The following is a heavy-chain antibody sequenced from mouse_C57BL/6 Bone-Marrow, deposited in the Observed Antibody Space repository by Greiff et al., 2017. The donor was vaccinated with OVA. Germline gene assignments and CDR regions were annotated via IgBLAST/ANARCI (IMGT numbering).Heavy chain of an antibody. Sequence: VQLQQSGPELVKPGASVKISCKASGYAFSSSWMNWVKQRPGKGLEWIGRIYPGDGDTNYNGKFKGKATLTADKSSSTAYMQLSSLTSEDSAVYFCARIVDSYAMDYWGQGTSVTVSS. CDR3: ARIVDSYAMDY. J-gene: IGHJ4*01. CDR2: IYPGDGDT. D-gene: IGHD2-12*01. CDR1: GYAFSSSW. V-gene: IGHV1-82*01.